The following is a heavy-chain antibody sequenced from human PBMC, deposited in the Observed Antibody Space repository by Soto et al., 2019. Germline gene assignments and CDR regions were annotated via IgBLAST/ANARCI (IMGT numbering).Heavy chain of an antibody. Sequence: GASVKVSCKASGYTFTSYGISWVRQAPGQGLEWMGWISAYNGNTNYAQKLQGRVTMTTDTSTSTAYMELRSLRSDDTAVYYCARDPYYYDSSGYYYEDYYYGMDVWGQGTTVTVSS. J-gene: IGHJ6*02. CDR2: ISAYNGNT. CDR3: ARDPYYYDSSGYYYEDYYYGMDV. V-gene: IGHV1-18*01. D-gene: IGHD3-22*01. CDR1: GYTFTSYG.